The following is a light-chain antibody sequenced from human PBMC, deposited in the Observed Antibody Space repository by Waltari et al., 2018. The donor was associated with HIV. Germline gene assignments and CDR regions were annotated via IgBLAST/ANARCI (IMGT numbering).Light chain of an antibody. CDR2: RNN. Sequence: GTPGQRVTISCSGSSSNIGSNYVYWYQQLPGTAPKLLIYRNNQRPSVVPDRFSGSKSGTSASLAISGLRSEDEADYYCAAWDDSLSGRVFGGGTKLTVL. V-gene: IGLV1-47*01. CDR3: AAWDDSLSGRV. J-gene: IGLJ3*02. CDR1: SSNIGSNY.